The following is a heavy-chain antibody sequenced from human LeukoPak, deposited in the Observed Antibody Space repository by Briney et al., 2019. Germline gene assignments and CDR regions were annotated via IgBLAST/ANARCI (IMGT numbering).Heavy chain of an antibody. CDR3: ARVRLYSSSWLNY. Sequence: ASVKVSCTASGYTFTGYYMHWVRQAPGQGLEWMGRINPNSGGTNYAQKFQGRVTMTRGTSISTAYMELSRLRSDDTAVYYCARVRLYSSSWLNYWGQGTLVTVSS. V-gene: IGHV1-2*06. CDR1: GYTFTGYY. J-gene: IGHJ4*02. CDR2: INPNSGGT. D-gene: IGHD6-13*01.